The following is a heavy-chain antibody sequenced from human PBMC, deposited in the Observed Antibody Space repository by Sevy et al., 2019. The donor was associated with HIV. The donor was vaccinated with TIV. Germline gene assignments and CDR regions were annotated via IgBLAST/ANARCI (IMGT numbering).Heavy chain of an antibody. D-gene: IGHD2-21*02. CDR1: GGSIYSDSYY. Sequence: SETLSLTCTVSGGSIYSDSYYWGWIRQPPGKGLEWIGNIYYSGTTYYNPSLKSRVTISVDTSKNQFSLKLSSVTAADTAVYYCARFEYGDYVSHSEYWGQGTLVTVSS. CDR2: IYYSGTT. V-gene: IGHV4-39*01. J-gene: IGHJ4*02. CDR3: ARFEYGDYVSHSEY.